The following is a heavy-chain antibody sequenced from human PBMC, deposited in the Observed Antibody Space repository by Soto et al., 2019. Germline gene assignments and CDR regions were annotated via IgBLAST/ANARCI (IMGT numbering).Heavy chain of an antibody. Sequence: ASVKVSCKASGYTFTGFYMHWVRQAPGQGLEWMGWINPNSGDTNYAQKFQGRVTMTRDTSISTAYMELSRLRSDDTAVYYCAREIVGATGYYYYGMDVWGQGTTVTVS. J-gene: IGHJ6*02. V-gene: IGHV1-2*02. CDR1: GYTFTGFY. D-gene: IGHD1-26*01. CDR2: INPNSGDT. CDR3: AREIVGATGYYYYGMDV.